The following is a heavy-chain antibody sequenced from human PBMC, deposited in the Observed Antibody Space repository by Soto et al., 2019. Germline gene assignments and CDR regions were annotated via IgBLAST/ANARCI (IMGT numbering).Heavy chain of an antibody. J-gene: IGHJ5*02. CDR3: ARGKEQLYWFAP. V-gene: IGHV1-69*13. CDR1: GVTFSSYA. D-gene: IGHD6-13*01. Sequence: ASVKVSCKSSGVTFSSYAISWVRQAPGQGLEWMGGIIPIFGTANYAQKFQGRVTITADESTSTAYMELSSLRSEDTAVYYCARGKEQLYWFAPRGQGTLVTVSS. CDR2: IIPIFGTA.